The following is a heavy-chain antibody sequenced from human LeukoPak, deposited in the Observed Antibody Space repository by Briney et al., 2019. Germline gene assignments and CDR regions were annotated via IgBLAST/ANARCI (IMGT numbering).Heavy chain of an antibody. J-gene: IGHJ6*03. D-gene: IGHD2-15*01. CDR2: ISYSGGST. CDR3: AKNGDRGAYCTGGTCYPYFYYYMDV. Sequence: GGSLRLSCAASGFTFSSYGMSWVRQAPGKGLEWVSVISYSGGSTYYADSVKGRFTISSDNSKNTLYLQMNSLRAEDRAIYYCAKNGDRGAYCTGGTCYPYFYYYMDVWGKGTTVTI. V-gene: IGHV3-23*01. CDR1: GFTFSSYG.